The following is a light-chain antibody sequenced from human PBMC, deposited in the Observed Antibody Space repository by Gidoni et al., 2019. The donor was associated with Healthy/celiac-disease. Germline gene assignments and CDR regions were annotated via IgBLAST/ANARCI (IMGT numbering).Light chain of an antibody. J-gene: IGKJ4*01. Sequence: DIQMTQSPSSLSASVGDRVTITCRASQSISSYLNWYQQKPAKAPKLLIYAASSLQSGVPSRFSGSGSGTDFTLTISSLQPEDFATYYCQQSYSTPLTFXGXTKVEIK. CDR2: AAS. V-gene: IGKV1-39*01. CDR3: QQSYSTPLT. CDR1: QSISSY.